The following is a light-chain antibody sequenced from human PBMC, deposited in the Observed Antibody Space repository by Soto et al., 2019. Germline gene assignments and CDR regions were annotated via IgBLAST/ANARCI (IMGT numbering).Light chain of an antibody. CDR2: GAS. V-gene: IGKV3-15*01. J-gene: IGKJ1*01. Sequence: EILMTQSPSTLTVSPGERGTLSCRARQSVSRNLAWYQQKPGQAPRLLIYGASTRATGIPARFSGSGSGTEFTLTISSLQSEDFEVYYCQQYNNWPRTFGQGTKVDIK. CDR3: QQYNNWPRT. CDR1: QSVSRN.